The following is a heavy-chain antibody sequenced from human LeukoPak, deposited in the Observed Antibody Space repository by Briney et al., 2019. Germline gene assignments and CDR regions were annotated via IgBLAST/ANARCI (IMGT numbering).Heavy chain of an antibody. CDR1: GGSISGYY. J-gene: IGHJ5*02. Sequence: PSETLSLTCIVSGGSISGYYWSWIRQPAGKGLEWIGHMDTSGHTNYNSSLVSRVTMSVDTSKNQFSLRLTSVTAADTAVYYCARHWSHSVAQFGRSYWFDPWGQGTLVTVSS. D-gene: IGHD2-15*01. CDR3: ARHWSHSVAQFGRSYWFDP. CDR2: MDTSGHT. V-gene: IGHV4-4*07.